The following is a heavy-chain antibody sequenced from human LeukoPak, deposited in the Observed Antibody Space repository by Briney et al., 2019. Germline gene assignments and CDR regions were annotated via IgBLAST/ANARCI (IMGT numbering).Heavy chain of an antibody. CDR1: GGSISSYY. J-gene: IGHJ2*01. CDR2: IYYSGST. CDR3: ARLLWYFDL. Sequence: PSDTLSLTCTVSGGSISSYYCSWIRQPPAKGLEWIGYIYYSGSTNYNPSLKSRVTISVDTSKNQFSLKLSSVTAADTAVYYCARLLWYFDLWGRGTLVTVSS. V-gene: IGHV4-59*07.